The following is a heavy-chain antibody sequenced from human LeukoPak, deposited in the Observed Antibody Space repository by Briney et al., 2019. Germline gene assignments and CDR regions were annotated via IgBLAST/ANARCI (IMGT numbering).Heavy chain of an antibody. J-gene: IGHJ4*02. CDR3: ARYRGIPYYFDY. D-gene: IGHD1-14*01. CDR1: GGSISSYY. V-gene: IGHV4-59*01. CDR2: IYYSGST. Sequence: SETLSLTCTVSGGSISSYYWSWIRQPPGKGLEWIGYIYYSGSTNYNPSLKSRVTISVDTSKNQFSLKLSSVTAADTAVYYCARYRGIPYYFDYWGQGTLVTVSS.